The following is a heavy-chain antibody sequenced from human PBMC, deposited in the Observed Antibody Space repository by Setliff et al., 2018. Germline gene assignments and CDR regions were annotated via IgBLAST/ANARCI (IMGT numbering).Heavy chain of an antibody. Sequence: PSETLSLTCSVSGDSISSYFWTWIRQPAGKGLEWIGRFYISGTTTYNPSLKSRVTMSADTSKNQFSLKLSSVTAADTAVYYCATDGPVLNGDYISWGQGTLVTVSS. CDR3: ATDGPVLNGDYIS. D-gene: IGHD3-10*01. J-gene: IGHJ5*02. CDR2: FYISGTT. CDR1: GDSISSYF. V-gene: IGHV4-4*07.